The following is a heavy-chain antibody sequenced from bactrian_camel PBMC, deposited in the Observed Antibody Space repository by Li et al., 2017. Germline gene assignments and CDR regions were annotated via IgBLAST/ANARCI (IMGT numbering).Heavy chain of an antibody. D-gene: IGHD6*01. CDR1: GFTYSNHV. Sequence: VQLVESGGGSVQTGGSLGLSCAASGFTYSNHVMSWFRQAPGKEREGVAATDSDGTISYTDSVKGRFTISRDNAKNTMYLQMNSLKSEDTALYYCATGYGSSSLSTPRGQGTQVTVS. CDR2: TDSDGTI. V-gene: IGHV3S67*01. CDR3: ATGYGSSSLSTP. J-gene: IGHJ4*01.